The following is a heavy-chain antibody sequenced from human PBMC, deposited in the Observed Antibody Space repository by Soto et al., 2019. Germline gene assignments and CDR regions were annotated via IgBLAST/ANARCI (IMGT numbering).Heavy chain of an antibody. CDR1: GGSISSYY. D-gene: IGHD2-15*01. V-gene: IGHV4-4*07. CDR2: IYTSGST. CDR3: ARDAGYCSGGSCLSSGWHVRTFDI. J-gene: IGHJ3*02. Sequence: SETLSLTCTVSGGSISSYYWSWIRQPAGKGLEWIGRIYTSGSTNYNPSLKSRVTMSVDTSKNQFSLKLSSVTAADTAVYYCARDAGYCSGGSCLSSGWHVRTFDIWGQGTMLTVSS.